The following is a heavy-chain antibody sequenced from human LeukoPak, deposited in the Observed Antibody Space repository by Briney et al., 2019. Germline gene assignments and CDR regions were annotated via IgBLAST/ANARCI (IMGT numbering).Heavy chain of an antibody. CDR3: ARVKVAVAGIGWFDP. CDR1: GFTFSSYS. J-gene: IGHJ5*02. V-gene: IGHV3-21*04. D-gene: IGHD6-13*01. CDR2: ISSSSHYI. Sequence: GGSLRLSCAASGFTFSSYSMNWVRQAPGKGLEWVSFISSSSHYIFYADSVKGRFIISRDNAKNSLYLQMNSLRAEDTAVYYCARVKVAVAGIGWFDPWGQGSLVTVSS.